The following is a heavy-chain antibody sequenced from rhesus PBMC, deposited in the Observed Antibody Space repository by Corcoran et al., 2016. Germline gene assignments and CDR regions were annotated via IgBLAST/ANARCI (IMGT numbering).Heavy chain of an antibody. CDR2: IHGSTIRT. CDR1: GASISTYY. D-gene: IGHD1-26*01. J-gene: IGHJ6*01. CDR3: ARWNYAPLFVLDS. Sequence: QLQLQESGPGLVKPSETLSVSCVVSGASISTYYWTWVRQAPGKGLEWIGYIHGSTIRTSYNPSLKSRVTLSIDTSKNLFSLRLNYVTAADTAVYFCARWNYAPLFVLDSWGQGVVVTVSS. V-gene: IGHV4-169*01.